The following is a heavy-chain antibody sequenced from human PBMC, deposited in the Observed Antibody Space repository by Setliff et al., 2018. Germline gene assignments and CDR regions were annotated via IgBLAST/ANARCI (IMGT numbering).Heavy chain of an antibody. CDR3: ARGVDAFDI. D-gene: IGHD2-8*01. CDR1: GGYIRSFH. V-gene: IGHV4-59*01. J-gene: IGHJ3*02. CDR2: IYYSGTT. Sequence: PSETLSLTCTVSGGYIRSFHWSWIRQSPGKGLEWIGYIYYSGTTNYNPSLKSRVTISVDTSKNQFSLKLSSVTAADTAVYYCARGVDAFDIWGQGTMVTVSS.